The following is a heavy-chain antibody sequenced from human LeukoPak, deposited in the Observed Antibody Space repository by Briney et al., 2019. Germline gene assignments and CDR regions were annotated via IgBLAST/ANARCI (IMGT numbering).Heavy chain of an antibody. Sequence: GGSLRLSCAASGFTFSSYEMNWVRQAPGKGLEWVSYISSSSSTIYYADSVKGRFTISRDNAKNSLYLQMNSLRAEDTAVYYCAREPHSSSWYCCGQIDYWGQGTLVTVSS. D-gene: IGHD6-13*01. CDR1: GFTFSSYE. CDR3: AREPHSSSWYCCGQIDY. J-gene: IGHJ4*02. CDR2: ISSSSSTI. V-gene: IGHV3-48*01.